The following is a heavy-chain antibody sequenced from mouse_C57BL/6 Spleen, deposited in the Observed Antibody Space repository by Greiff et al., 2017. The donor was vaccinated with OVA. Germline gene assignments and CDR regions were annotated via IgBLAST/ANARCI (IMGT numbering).Heavy chain of an antibody. CDR3: ALTTVVATNYFDY. Sequence: EVKLVESGGGLVKPGGSLKLSCAASGFTLSSYAMSWVRQTPEKRLEWVATISDGGSYTYYPDNVKGRFTISRDNAKNNLYLQMSHLKSEDTAMYYCALTTVVATNYFDYWGQGTTLTVSS. J-gene: IGHJ2*01. D-gene: IGHD1-1*01. V-gene: IGHV5-4*03. CDR1: GFTLSSYA. CDR2: ISDGGSYT.